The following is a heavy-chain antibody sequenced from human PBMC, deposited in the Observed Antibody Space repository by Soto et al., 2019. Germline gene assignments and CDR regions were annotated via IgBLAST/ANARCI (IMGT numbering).Heavy chain of an antibody. J-gene: IGHJ4*02. Sequence: EVQLVESGGGLVQPGGSLRLSCAASGFTVSTKYMSWVRQAPGKGLEWVSVIYSGGRTFYADSVRGRFTISRDNSKNTVTLDMNSLGAEDTAVYYCARDPWAADFWGQGTLVTVSS. V-gene: IGHV3-66*01. CDR2: IYSGGRT. CDR1: GFTVSTKY. CDR3: ARDPWAADF. D-gene: IGHD3-16*01.